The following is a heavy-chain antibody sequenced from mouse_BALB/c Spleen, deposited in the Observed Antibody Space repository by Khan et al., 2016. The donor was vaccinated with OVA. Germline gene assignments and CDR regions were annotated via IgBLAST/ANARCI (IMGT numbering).Heavy chain of an antibody. D-gene: IGHD1-2*01. CDR1: GFSLTGFG. Sequence: QVQLKESGPGLVAPSQSLSITCTVSGFSLTGFGINWVRQPPGKGLEWLGMIWGDGSTDYNSALKSRLSISKYNSKSQVFLKMNSLQTDDTARYYCARELRLGGFAYWGQGTLVTVSA. V-gene: IGHV2-6-7*01. CDR3: ARELRLGGFAY. J-gene: IGHJ3*01. CDR2: IWGDGST.